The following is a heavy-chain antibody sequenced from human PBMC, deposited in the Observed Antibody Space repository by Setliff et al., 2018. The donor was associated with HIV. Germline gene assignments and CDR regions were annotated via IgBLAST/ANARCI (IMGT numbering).Heavy chain of an antibody. V-gene: IGHV1-8*02. CDR3: ARAQFYYASGSFYPSDYHYYMDV. CDR2: MNPNSGNT. CDR1: GYAFTSYH. D-gene: IGHD3-10*01. J-gene: IGHJ6*03. Sequence: ASVKVSCKASGYAFTSYHINWVRQATGQGLEWMGWMNPNSGNTGYAQKFQGRVTMTRNTSVNTAYMELSSLRSEDTAVYYCARAQFYYASGSFYPSDYHYYMDVWGKGTTVTSP.